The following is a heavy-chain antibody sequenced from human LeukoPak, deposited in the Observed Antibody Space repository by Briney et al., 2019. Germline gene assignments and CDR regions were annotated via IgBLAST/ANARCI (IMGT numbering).Heavy chain of an antibody. CDR2: IYTSGST. Sequence: NPSETLSLTCTVSGGSISSGSYYWSWIRQPAGKGLEWIGRIYTSGSTNYNPSLKSRVTISVDTSKNQFSLKLSSVTAADTAVYYCARGSTAADTNWFDPWGQGTLVTVSS. J-gene: IGHJ5*02. D-gene: IGHD6-13*01. CDR1: GGSISSGSYY. V-gene: IGHV4-61*02. CDR3: ARGSTAADTNWFDP.